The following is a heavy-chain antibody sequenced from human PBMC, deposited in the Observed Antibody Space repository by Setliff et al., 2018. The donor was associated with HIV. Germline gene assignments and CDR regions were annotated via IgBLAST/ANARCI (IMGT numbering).Heavy chain of an antibody. D-gene: IGHD3-10*02. CDR3: ARDDGGYMSGVYFDC. CDR1: GYSFSTYG. J-gene: IGHJ4*02. CDR2: INEDGSQK. Sequence: PGGSLRLSCVASGYSFSTYGMTWVRQAPGKGLEWVANINEDGSQKGYADSVKGRFTISRDNSKNSVYLQMDNLGAEDTAVYFCARDDGGYMSGVYFDCWGQGTRVTVSS. V-gene: IGHV3-7*01.